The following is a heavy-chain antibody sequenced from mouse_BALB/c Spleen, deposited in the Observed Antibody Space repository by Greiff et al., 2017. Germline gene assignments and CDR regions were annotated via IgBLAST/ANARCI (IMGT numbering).Heavy chain of an antibody. D-gene: IGHD1-1*01. CDR2: ISYDGSN. CDR3: ARVLREWYFDV. V-gene: IGHV3-6*02. Sequence: EVQLVESGPGLVKPSQSLSLTCSVTGYSITSGYYWNWIRQFPGNKLEWMGYISYDGSNNYNPSLKNRISITRDTSKNQFFLKLNSVTTEDTATYYCARVLREWYFDVWGAGTTVTVSS. CDR1: GYSITSGYY. J-gene: IGHJ1*01.